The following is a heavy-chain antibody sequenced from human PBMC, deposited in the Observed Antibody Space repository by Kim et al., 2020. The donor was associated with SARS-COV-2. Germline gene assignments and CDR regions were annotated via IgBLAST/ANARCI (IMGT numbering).Heavy chain of an antibody. J-gene: IGHJ4*02. CDR2: ITGSGDRT. Sequence: GGSLRLSCAASGFTFNNYAMTWVRQAPGRGLEGVSSITGSGDRTYDADSVKGRFTISRENSRNTLYLQMNSLRADDTALYYCVLRPFYVEGPEDHWGQGTLVTVSS. CDR1: GFTFNNYA. V-gene: IGHV3-23*01. D-gene: IGHD4-17*01. CDR3: VLRPFYVEGPEDH.